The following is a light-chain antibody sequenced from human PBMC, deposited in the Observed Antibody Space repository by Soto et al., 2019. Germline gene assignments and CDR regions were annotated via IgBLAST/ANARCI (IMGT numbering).Light chain of an antibody. J-gene: IGLJ3*02. CDR1: RSNIGAGYD. V-gene: IGLV1-40*01. Sequence: QSVLTQPPSVSGAPGQRVTISCTGSRSNIGAGYDVHWYQQLPGTAPKLLIYGTNNRPSGVPDRFSGSKSGMSASLAITGLQAADEANYYCQSYDNSLSGSRVFGGETKVTVL. CDR3: QSYDNSLSGSRV. CDR2: GTN.